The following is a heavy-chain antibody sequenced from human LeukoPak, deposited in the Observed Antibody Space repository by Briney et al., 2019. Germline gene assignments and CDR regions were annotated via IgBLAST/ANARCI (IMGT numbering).Heavy chain of an antibody. D-gene: IGHD4-17*01. Sequence: ASVKVSCKASGYTFTSYYMHWVRQAPGQGLEWMGIINPSGGSTSYAQKFQGRVTMTRDTSTSTVYMELSSLRSEDTAVYYCARDRSTARDFFTVTNDLWGQGTLVTVSS. J-gene: IGHJ5*02. V-gene: IGHV1-46*01. CDR2: INPSGGST. CDR3: ARDRSTARDFFTVTNDL. CDR1: GYTFTSYY.